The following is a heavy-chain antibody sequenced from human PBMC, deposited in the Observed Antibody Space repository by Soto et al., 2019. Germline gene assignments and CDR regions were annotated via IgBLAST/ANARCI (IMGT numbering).Heavy chain of an antibody. CDR3: ARHGSSSHPRRSHHQYGMDV. CDR2: IYYSGST. J-gene: IGHJ6*02. Sequence: SETLSLTCTVSGGSISSYYWSWIRKPPGKGLEWIGYIYYSGSTNYNPSLKSRVTISVDTSKNQFSLKLSSVTAADTAVYYCARHGSSSHPRRSHHQYGMDVWGQGTTVTVSS. D-gene: IGHD6-13*01. V-gene: IGHV4-59*08. CDR1: GGSISSYY.